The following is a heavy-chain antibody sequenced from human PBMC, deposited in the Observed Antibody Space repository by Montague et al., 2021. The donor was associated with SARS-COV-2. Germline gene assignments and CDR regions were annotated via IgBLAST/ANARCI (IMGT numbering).Heavy chain of an antibody. J-gene: IGHJ6*02. CDR2: TYYRSKWYN. CDR3: ASGRMVPYSSSWTTLYYYYGMDV. CDR1: GDSVSSNSAA. Sequence: CAISGDSVSSNSAAWNWIRQSPSRGLEWLGRTYYRSKWYNDYAVXXKSRITINPDTSKNQFSLQLNSVTPEDTAVYYCASGRMVPYSSSWTTLYYYYGMDVWGQGTTVTVPS. D-gene: IGHD6-13*01. V-gene: IGHV6-1*01.